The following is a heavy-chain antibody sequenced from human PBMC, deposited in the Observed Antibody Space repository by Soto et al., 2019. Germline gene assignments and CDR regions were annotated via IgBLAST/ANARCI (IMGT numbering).Heavy chain of an antibody. D-gene: IGHD1-20*01. Sequence: SETLSLTCTVSGGSISSYYWSWIRQPPGKGPEWIGYIYYSGSTNYNPSLKSRVNISVDTSKNQFSLKLSSVTAADTAVYYCARASDNWNPHGFDPWGQGTLVTVSS. CDR1: GGSISSYY. V-gene: IGHV4-59*01. CDR2: IYYSGST. CDR3: ARASDNWNPHGFDP. J-gene: IGHJ5*02.